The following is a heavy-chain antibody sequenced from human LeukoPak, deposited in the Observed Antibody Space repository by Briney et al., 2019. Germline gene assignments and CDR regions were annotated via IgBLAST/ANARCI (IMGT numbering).Heavy chain of an antibody. D-gene: IGHD3-16*02. Sequence: NTSETLSLTCTVSGGSISSSSYYWGWIRQPPGKGLEWIGSIYYSGSTYYNPSLKSRVTISVDTSKNQFSLKLSSVTAADTAVYYCARERSYDYVWGSYRMGSLIRDYWGQGTLVTVSS. J-gene: IGHJ4*02. CDR3: ARERSYDYVWGSYRMGSLIRDY. CDR2: IYYSGST. V-gene: IGHV4-39*07. CDR1: GGSISSSSYY.